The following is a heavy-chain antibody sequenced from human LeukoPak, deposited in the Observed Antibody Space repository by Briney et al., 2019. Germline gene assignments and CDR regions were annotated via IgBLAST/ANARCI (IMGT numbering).Heavy chain of an antibody. CDR3: AKALGVRGVFDY. V-gene: IGHV3-23*01. D-gene: IGHD3-10*01. Sequence: GGSLRLSCAASGFTFSSYALTWVRQAPGKGLEWVSTISGGSGDNTYYTDSVTGRFTISRDNSKNTLYLQMNSLRAEDTAVYYCAKALGVRGVFDYWGQGTLVTVSS. CDR2: ISGGSGDNT. J-gene: IGHJ4*02. CDR1: GFTFSSYA.